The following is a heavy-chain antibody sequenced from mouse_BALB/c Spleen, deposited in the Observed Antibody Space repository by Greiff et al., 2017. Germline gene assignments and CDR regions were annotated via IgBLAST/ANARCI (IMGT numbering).Heavy chain of an antibody. D-gene: IGHD1-1*02. J-gene: IGHJ2*01. CDR2: IDPANGNT. CDR1: GFNITDSY. CDR3: ARGGNPYDFDY. Sequence: VQLKQSGAELVKPGASVKLSCTASGFNITDSYMHWVKQRPEQGLEWIGRIDPANGNTKYDPKFQGKATITADTSSNTAYLQLSSLTSEDTAVYYCARGGNPYDFDYWGQGTTLTVSS. V-gene: IGHV14-3*02.